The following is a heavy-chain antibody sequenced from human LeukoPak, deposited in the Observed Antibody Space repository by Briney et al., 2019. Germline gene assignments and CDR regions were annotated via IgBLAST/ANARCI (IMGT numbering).Heavy chain of an antibody. D-gene: IGHD3-10*01. J-gene: IGHJ4*02. V-gene: IGHV1-18*01. CDR3: ARVLLWLGESPAYFDY. CDR1: GYTFTSYG. Sequence: ASVKVSCKASGYTFTSYGISWVRQAPGQGLEWMGWISAYNGNTNYAQKLQGRVTMTTDTSTSTAYMELRGLRSDDTAVYYCARVLLWLGESPAYFDYWGQGTLVTVSS. CDR2: ISAYNGNT.